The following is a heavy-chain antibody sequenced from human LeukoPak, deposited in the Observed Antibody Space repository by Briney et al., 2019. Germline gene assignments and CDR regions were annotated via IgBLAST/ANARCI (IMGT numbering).Heavy chain of an antibody. Sequence: GGSLRLSCAASGFTVSSNYMNWVRQAPGKGLEWVSVIYSGGSTNYADSVKGRLTISRDNSKNTLYLQMDSLRAEDTAVYYCARDLHCRSTTCYTHGAFDIWGQGTMVTVSS. CDR2: IYSGGST. J-gene: IGHJ3*02. V-gene: IGHV3-53*01. CDR3: ARDLHCRSTTCYTHGAFDI. CDR1: GFTVSSNY. D-gene: IGHD2-2*01.